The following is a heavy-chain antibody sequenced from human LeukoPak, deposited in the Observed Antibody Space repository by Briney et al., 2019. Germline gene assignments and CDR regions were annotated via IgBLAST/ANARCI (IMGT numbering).Heavy chain of an antibody. CDR3: ARGGLLWFGELLGYYYYGMDV. CDR1: GYTFTAYN. D-gene: IGHD3-10*01. CDR2: INPNRGGT. J-gene: IGHJ6*02. V-gene: IGHV1-2*02. Sequence: ASVRVSCTASGYTFTAYNMHWVRQAPGQGLEWMGWINPNRGGTNYAQKFQGRVTMTRDTSSSTAYMELSRLRSDDTAVYYCARGGLLWFGELLGYYYYGMDVWGQGTTVTVSS.